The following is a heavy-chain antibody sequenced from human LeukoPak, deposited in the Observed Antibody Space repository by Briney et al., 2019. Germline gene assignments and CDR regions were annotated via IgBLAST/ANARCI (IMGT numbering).Heavy chain of an antibody. D-gene: IGHD6-6*01. CDR3: ARDKSEGYSSSLIDY. CDR1: GYTFTGYY. J-gene: IGHJ4*02. CDR2: INPNSGGT. Sequence: GASVKVSCKASGYTFTGYYMHWVRQAPGQGLEWMGWINPNSGGTNYAQKFQGRVTMTRDTSISTAYMELSRLRSDDTAVYYCARDKSEGYSSSLIDYWGQGTLVTVSS. V-gene: IGHV1-2*02.